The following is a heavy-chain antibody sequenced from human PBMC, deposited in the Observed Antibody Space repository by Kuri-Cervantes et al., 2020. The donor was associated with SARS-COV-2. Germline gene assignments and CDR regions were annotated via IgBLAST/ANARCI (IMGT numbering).Heavy chain of an antibody. CDR1: GGTFRSYA. D-gene: IGHD6-19*01. CDR2: IIPIFGTA. V-gene: IGHV1-69*13. Sequence: SVNVSCKASGGTFRSYAISWVRQAPGQGLEWMGGIIPIFGTANYAQKFQGRVTITADESTSTAYMELSSLRSEDTAVYYCARLAGSGWFPDSFDIWGQGTMVTVSS. CDR3: ARLAGSGWFPDSFDI. J-gene: IGHJ3*02.